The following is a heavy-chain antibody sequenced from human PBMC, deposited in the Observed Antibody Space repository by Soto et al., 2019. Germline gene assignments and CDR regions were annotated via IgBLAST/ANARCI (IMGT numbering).Heavy chain of an antibody. CDR2: IYSGGST. CDR1: GFTVSSNY. D-gene: IGHD3-16*01. V-gene: IGHV3-53*04. J-gene: IGHJ6*03. CDR3: ARDRDDLGELYFYMDV. Sequence: EVQLVESGGGLVQPGGSLRLSCAASGFTVSSNYMSWVRQAPGKGLEWVSVIYSGGSTYYADAVKGRFTISRHNSKNTLYLQMNSLRAEDTAVYYCARDRDDLGELYFYMDVWGKGTTVTVSS.